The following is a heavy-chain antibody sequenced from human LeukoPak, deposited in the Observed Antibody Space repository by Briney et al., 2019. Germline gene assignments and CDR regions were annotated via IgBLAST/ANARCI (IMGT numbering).Heavy chain of an antibody. D-gene: IGHD3-22*01. CDR2: IYYSGST. V-gene: IGHV4-39*01. CDR3: ARSYYYDSSGYYW. Sequence: SETLSLTCTVSGGSTSSSSYYWGWIRRPPGTGLEWIGSIYYSGSTYYNPSLKSRVTISVDTSKNQFSLKLSSVTAADTAVYYCARSYYYDSSGYYWWGQGTLVTVSS. J-gene: IGHJ4*02. CDR1: GGSTSSSSYY.